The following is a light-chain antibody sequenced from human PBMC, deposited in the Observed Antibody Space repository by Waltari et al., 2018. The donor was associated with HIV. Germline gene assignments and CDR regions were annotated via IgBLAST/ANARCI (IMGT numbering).Light chain of an antibody. CDR1: PSVLYSSSNKNY. CDR3: QQYYSSPPT. J-gene: IGKJ1*01. V-gene: IGKV4-1*01. Sequence: DIVLTQSPDSLAVSLGERANINCKSHPSVLYSSSNKNYLAWYQQKPGQPPKLLIYWASTRESGVPDRFSGSGSGTDFTLTISSLQAEDVAVYYCQQYYSSPPTFGQGTKVEIK. CDR2: WAS.